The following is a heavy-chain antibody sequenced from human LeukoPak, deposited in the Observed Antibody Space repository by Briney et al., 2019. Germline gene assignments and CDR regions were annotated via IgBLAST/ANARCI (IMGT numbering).Heavy chain of an antibody. CDR2: IKQDGSEK. V-gene: IGHV3-7*03. CDR3: ARAPYYGDYDLNYGMDV. CDR1: GFTFSSYW. Sequence: GGSLRLSCAASGFTFSSYWMSWVRQAPGKGLEWVANIKQDGSEKYYVDSVKGRSTISRDNAKNSLYLQMNSLRAEDTAVYYCARAPYYGDYDLNYGMDVWGKGTTVTVSS. J-gene: IGHJ6*04. D-gene: IGHD4-17*01.